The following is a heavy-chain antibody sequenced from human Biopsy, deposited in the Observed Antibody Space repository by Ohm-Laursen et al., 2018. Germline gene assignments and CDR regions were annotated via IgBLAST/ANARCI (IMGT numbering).Heavy chain of an antibody. CDR1: GGSISSGGSY. CDR3: ARGDYFDSNGYFWFDP. J-gene: IGHJ5*02. CDR2: IFNSANT. Sequence: TLSLTWTVPGGSISSGGSYWSWIRQRPGKGLEWIGYIFNSANTYYNPSLKNLITISGDTSKNQFSLKLNSVTAADTAVYYCARGDYFDSNGYFWFDPWGQGTLVIVSS. D-gene: IGHD3-22*01. V-gene: IGHV4-31*01.